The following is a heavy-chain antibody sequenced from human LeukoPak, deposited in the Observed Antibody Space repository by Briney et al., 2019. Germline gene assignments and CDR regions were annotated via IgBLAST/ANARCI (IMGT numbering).Heavy chain of an antibody. J-gene: IGHJ6*02. CDR1: GFTFSSYA. Sequence: GGSLRLSCAASGFTFSSYAMHWDRQAPGKGLEWVAVISYDGSNKYYADSVKGRFTISRDNSKNTLYLQMNSLRAEDTAVYYCAREYGDYGNQPSHYYYYYGMDVWGQGTTVTVSS. D-gene: IGHD4-17*01. V-gene: IGHV3-30-3*01. CDR2: ISYDGSNK. CDR3: AREYGDYGNQPSHYYYYYGMDV.